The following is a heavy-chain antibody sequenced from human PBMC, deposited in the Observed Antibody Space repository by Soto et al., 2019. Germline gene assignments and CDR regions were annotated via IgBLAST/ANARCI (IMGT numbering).Heavy chain of an antibody. CDR2: ISSSSSYI. V-gene: IGHV3-21*01. D-gene: IGHD5-12*01. Sequence: GGSLRLSCAASGFTFSSYSMNWVRQAPGKGLEWVSSISSSSSYIYYADSVKGRFTISRDNAKNSLYLQMNSLRAEDTAVYYCARDLGIGEVVATNDAFDIWGQGTMVTVSS. J-gene: IGHJ3*02. CDR1: GFTFSSYS. CDR3: ARDLGIGEVVATNDAFDI.